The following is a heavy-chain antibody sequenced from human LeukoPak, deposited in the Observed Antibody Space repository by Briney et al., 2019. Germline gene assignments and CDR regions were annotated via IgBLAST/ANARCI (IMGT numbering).Heavy chain of an antibody. Sequence: SETLSLTCAVYGGSFSGYYWSWLRQPPGKGLEWIGEINHSGSTNYKPSLKSRVIISIDTSKNQFSLKLSSVTAADTAVYYCARSPPFDYWGQGTLVTVSS. CDR3: ARSPPFDY. CDR1: GGSFSGYY. J-gene: IGHJ4*02. CDR2: INHSGST. V-gene: IGHV4-34*01.